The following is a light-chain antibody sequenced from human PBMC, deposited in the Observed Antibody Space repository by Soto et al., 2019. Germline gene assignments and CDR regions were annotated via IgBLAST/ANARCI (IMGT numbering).Light chain of an antibody. V-gene: IGKV3-15*01. CDR1: QRVSRN. J-gene: IGKJ1*01. Sequence: EIVMTQSPATLSVSPGERATLSCRASQRVSRNLAWYQQKPGQAPRLLIYDASTRATGIPDRFSGSGSETEFTLTISSLQSEDVATYYCQKYNSAPWTFGQGTKVEIK. CDR3: QKYNSAPWT. CDR2: DAS.